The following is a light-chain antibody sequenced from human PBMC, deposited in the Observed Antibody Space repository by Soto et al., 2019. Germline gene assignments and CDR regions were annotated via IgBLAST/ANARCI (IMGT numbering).Light chain of an antibody. V-gene: IGKV3-11*01. J-gene: IGKJ4*01. CDR1: QSVNNF. Sequence: VLTQSPATLSLSPGDRATLSCRASQSVNNFLAWYQQKPGQTPRLLIYDASKRATGIPGRFVGSGSGTDFTLTIRSLEPEDFAVLYCQQRSNLPPALSFGGGTKVDIK. CDR3: QQRSNLPPALS. CDR2: DAS.